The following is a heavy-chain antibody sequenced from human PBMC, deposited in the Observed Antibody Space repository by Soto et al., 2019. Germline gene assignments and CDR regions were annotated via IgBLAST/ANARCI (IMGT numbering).Heavy chain of an antibody. Sequence: VQLVESGGGLVQPGRSLRLSCAASGFTFDDYAMHWVRQAPGKGLEWVSGISWNSGSIGYADSVKGRFTISRDNAKNSLYLQMNSLRAEDTALYYCAKEGPESYFDYWGQGTLVTVSS. CDR2: ISWNSGSI. J-gene: IGHJ4*02. CDR3: AKEGPESYFDY. CDR1: GFTFDDYA. V-gene: IGHV3-9*01.